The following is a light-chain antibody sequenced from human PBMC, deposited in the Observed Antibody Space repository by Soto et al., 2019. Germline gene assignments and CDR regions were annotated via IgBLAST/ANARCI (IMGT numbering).Light chain of an antibody. Sequence: DIQMTQSPSSLSASVGDRVTISCQASQDISNSLNWYQQKPGKAPKLLIYDASNLETGVPSRFSGSGSGTDFTFTISSLQTEDIATYYCQHCDSLPFTFGQGTRLEIK. CDR3: QHCDSLPFT. CDR1: QDISNS. J-gene: IGKJ5*01. V-gene: IGKV1-33*01. CDR2: DAS.